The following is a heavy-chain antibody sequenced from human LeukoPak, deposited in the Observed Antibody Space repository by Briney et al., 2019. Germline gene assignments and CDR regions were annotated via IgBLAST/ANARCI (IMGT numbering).Heavy chain of an antibody. V-gene: IGHV4-38-2*02. Sequence: SETLSLTCTVSGYSISSGYYWGWIRQPPGKGLEWIGSIYHSGSTYYNPSLKSRVTISVDTSKNQFSLKLSSVTAADTAVYYCARDLYIAAAGLGWFDPWGQGTLVTVSS. J-gene: IGHJ5*02. CDR1: GYSISSGYY. CDR3: ARDLYIAAAGLGWFDP. CDR2: IYHSGST. D-gene: IGHD6-13*01.